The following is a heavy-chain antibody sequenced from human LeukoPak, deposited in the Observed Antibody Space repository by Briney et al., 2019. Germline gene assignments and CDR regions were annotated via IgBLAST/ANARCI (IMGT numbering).Heavy chain of an antibody. J-gene: IGHJ4*02. Sequence: GGSLRLSCAASAFTFSSHPMGWVRRAPGKGLEWVSSICSSIGCTYYADSVRGRFAISRDDSKNTLYLQMNSLRAEDTAVYYCARISLAPSDNFDSWGQGTLVTVSS. V-gene: IGHV3-23*01. CDR1: AFTFSSHP. D-gene: IGHD1-1*01. CDR2: ICSSIGCT. CDR3: ARISLAPSDNFDS.